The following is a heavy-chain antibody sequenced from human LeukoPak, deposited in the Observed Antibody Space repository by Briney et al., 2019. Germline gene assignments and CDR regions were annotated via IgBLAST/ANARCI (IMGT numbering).Heavy chain of an antibody. D-gene: IGHD2-21*01. CDR3: ARDYSGNPQFYYYGMDV. CDR1: GFTFSSYW. CDR2: IKQDGSEK. Sequence: GGSPRLSCAASGFTFSSYWMSWVRQAPGKGLEWVANIKQDGSEKYYVDSVKGRFTISRDNAKNSLYLQMNSLRAEDTAVYYCARDYSGNPQFYYYGMDVWGQGTTVTVSS. J-gene: IGHJ6*02. V-gene: IGHV3-7*03.